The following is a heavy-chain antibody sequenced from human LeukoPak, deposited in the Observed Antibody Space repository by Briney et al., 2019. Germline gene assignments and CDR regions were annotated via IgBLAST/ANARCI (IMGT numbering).Heavy chain of an antibody. Sequence: PGGSLRLSCAASGFTFSNYAMHWVRQAPGKGLEWVAVISYDGTNKNYADSVKGRLTIARDNSKNTLYLQMNSLRVEDTAVYYCARDSISITMIVVVASAEYFQHWGQGTLVTVSS. J-gene: IGHJ1*01. V-gene: IGHV3-30-3*01. CDR1: GFTFSNYA. D-gene: IGHD3-22*01. CDR2: ISYDGTNK. CDR3: ARDSISITMIVVVASAEYFQH.